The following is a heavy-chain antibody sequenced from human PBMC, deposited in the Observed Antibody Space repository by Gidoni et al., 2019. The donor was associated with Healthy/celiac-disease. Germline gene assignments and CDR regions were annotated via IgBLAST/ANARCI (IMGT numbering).Heavy chain of an antibody. CDR2: ISYDGSNK. CDR1: GFTFSRYA. Sequence: QVQLVESGGGVVQPGRSLRLSCAASGFTFSRYAMHWVRQAPGKGLEWVAVISYDGSNKYYADSVKGRFTISRDNSKNTLYLQMNSLRAEDTAVYYCAREDYDFWSGYFAGNWFDPWGQGTLVTVSS. J-gene: IGHJ5*02. V-gene: IGHV3-30*01. D-gene: IGHD3-3*01. CDR3: AREDYDFWSGYFAGNWFDP.